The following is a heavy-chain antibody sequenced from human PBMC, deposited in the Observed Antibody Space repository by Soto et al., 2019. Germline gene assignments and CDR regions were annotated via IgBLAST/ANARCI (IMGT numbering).Heavy chain of an antibody. V-gene: IGHV4-34*01. J-gene: IGHJ6*02. CDR2: INHSGST. CDR1: GGSFSGYY. Sequence: SETLSLTCAVYGGSFSGYYWSWIRQPPGKGLEWIGEINHSGSTNYNPSLKSRVTISVDTSKNQFSLKLSSVTAADTAVYYCARVTGLRFLEWLSYYYYYYGMDVWGQGTTVTVSS. D-gene: IGHD3-3*01. CDR3: ARVTGLRFLEWLSYYYYYYGMDV.